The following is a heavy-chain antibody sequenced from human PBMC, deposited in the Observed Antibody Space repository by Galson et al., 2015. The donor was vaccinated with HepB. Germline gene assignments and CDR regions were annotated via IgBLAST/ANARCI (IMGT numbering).Heavy chain of an antibody. CDR2: IYPGDSDT. CDR3: ARLLTTTVTTSRAFDI. V-gene: IGHV5-51*03. J-gene: IGHJ3*02. CDR1: GYSFTSYW. D-gene: IGHD4-17*01. Sequence: QSGAEVKKPGESLKISCKGSGYSFTSYWIGWVRQMPGKGLEWMGIIYPGDSDTRYSPSFQGQVTISADKSISTAYLQWSSLKASDTAMYYCARLLTTTVTTSRAFDIWGQGTMVTVSS.